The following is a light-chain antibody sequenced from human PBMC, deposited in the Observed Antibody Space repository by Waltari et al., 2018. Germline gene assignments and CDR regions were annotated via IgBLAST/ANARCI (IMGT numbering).Light chain of an antibody. Sequence: QSALTQPASVSGSPGQSITISCPGPSRDVGASPQTPWYQQPPGKARKGMIFAVSNRPSGVANRVAGSKSGNTASLTISGLQAEDEADYYCASYTSRNTLVFGSGTKVTIL. J-gene: IGLJ1*01. CDR3: ASYTSRNTLV. CDR2: AVS. CDR1: SRDVGASPQ. V-gene: IGLV2-14*03.